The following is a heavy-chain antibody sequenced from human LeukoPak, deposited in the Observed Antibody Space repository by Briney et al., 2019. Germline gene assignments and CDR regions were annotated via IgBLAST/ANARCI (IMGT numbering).Heavy chain of an antibody. V-gene: IGHV1-69*05. D-gene: IGHD2-21*02. CDR3: ARGTGDCCGYNWFDP. Sequence: SVKVSCKASGGTFSSYAISWVRQAPGQGLERMGRIIPIFGTANYAQKFQGRVTITTDESTSTAYMELSSLRSEDTAVYYCARGTGDCCGYNWFDPWGQGTLVTVSS. J-gene: IGHJ5*02. CDR2: IIPIFGTA. CDR1: GGTFSSYA.